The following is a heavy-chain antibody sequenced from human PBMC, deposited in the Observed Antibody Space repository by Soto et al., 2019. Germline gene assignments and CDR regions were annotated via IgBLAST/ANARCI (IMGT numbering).Heavy chain of an antibody. D-gene: IGHD3-10*01. V-gene: IGHV3-53*01. CDR3: ARGMYGSGSYYIGDAFDM. CDR1: GFTVSYNY. CDR2: IYRGGDT. Sequence: GGSLRLSCAVSGFTVSYNYMNWVRQAPGKGLEWVSVIYRGGDTFYADSVKGRFTISRDNSKNTLYLQMNSLRAEDTAVYYCARGMYGSGSYYIGDAFDMWGQGTMVTV. J-gene: IGHJ3*02.